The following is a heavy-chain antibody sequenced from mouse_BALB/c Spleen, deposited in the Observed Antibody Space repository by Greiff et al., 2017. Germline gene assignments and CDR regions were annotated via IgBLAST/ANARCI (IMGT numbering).Heavy chain of an antibody. D-gene: IGHD2-12*01. V-gene: IGHV5-4*02. Sequence: DVKLVESGGGLVKPGGSLKLSCAASGFTFSDYYMYWVRQTPEKRLEWVATISDGGSYTYYPDSVKGRFTISRDNAKNNLYLQMSSLKSEDTAMYYCARALYDYYAMDYWGQGTSVTVSS. CDR3: ARALYDYYAMDY. CDR1: GFTFSDYY. J-gene: IGHJ4*01. CDR2: ISDGGSYT.